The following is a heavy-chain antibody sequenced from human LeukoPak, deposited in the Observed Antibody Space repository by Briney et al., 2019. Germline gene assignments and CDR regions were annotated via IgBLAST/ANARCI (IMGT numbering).Heavy chain of an antibody. CDR3: ARDWELGH. D-gene: IGHD1-26*01. J-gene: IGHJ4*02. V-gene: IGHV4-59*01. CDR1: GGSIGNFF. Sequence: SETLSLTCTVSGGSIGNFFWSWIRQSPGEGLGWIGFIYENGRTSHNPSLKSRVTISVDMSKNQFSLRLTSMTAADTAVYYCARDWELGHWGRGILVTVTS. CDR2: IYENGRT.